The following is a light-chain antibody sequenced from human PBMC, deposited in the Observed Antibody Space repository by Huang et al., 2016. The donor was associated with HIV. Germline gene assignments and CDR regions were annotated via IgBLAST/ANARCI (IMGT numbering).Light chain of an antibody. CDR2: LGS. V-gene: IGKV2-28*01. CDR1: QSLLHSNGYNY. J-gene: IGKJ1*01. Sequence: DIVMTQSPLSLPVTPGEPASISCRSSQSLLHSNGYNYLDWYLQKPGQSPQLLIYLGSILASGVPDRFSGSGSGTDFILKISRVEAEDVGVYYCMQALQAPPTFGQGTKVEIK. CDR3: MQALQAPPT.